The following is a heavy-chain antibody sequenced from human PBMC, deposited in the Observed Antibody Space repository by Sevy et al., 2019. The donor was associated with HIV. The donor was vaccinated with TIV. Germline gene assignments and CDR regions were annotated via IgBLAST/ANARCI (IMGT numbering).Heavy chain of an antibody. D-gene: IGHD4-4*01. CDR1: GDSVSSNSAA. CDR2: TYYRSKWYN. V-gene: IGHV6-1*01. Sequence: KQSQTLSLTCAISGDSVSSNSAAWNWIRQSPSRGLEWLGRTYYRSKWYNDYAVSVKSRITINPDTSKNQFSLQLNSVTPEETAVYYCAREYTVTLQYYYYYYGMDVWGQGTTVTVSS. J-gene: IGHJ6*02. CDR3: AREYTVTLQYYYYYYGMDV.